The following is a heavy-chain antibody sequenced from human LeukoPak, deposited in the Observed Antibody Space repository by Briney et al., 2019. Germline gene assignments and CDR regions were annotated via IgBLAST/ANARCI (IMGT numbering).Heavy chain of an antibody. J-gene: IGHJ5*02. CDR1: RFSLSSHA. CDR2: ISGSGGST. CDR3: AKDSYEYPAGEGFDP. V-gene: IGHV3-23*01. D-gene: IGHD3-16*01. Sequence: GGSLRLSCAPSRFSLSSHAMSWVRQAPGKGLEWVSGISGSGGSTYYADSVKGRFTISRDNSKNTLYLQMNSLRAEDTAVYHCAKDSYEYPAGEGFDPWGQGTLVTVSS.